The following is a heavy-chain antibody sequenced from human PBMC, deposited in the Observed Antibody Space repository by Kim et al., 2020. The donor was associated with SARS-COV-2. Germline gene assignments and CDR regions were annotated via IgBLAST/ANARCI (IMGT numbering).Heavy chain of an antibody. CDR1: GDSIGSYY. V-gene: IGHV4-59*08. J-gene: IGHJ4*02. CDR2: IYYTEST. CDR3: ARNYGYGSGSFYSY. D-gene: IGHD3-10*01. Sequence: SETLSLTCTVSGDSIGSYYWTWIRQPPGKGLEWIGYIYYTESTNYNPSLKSRVAISVDTSKNQFSLKLSSVTAADTAMYYCARNYGYGSGSFYSYWSQGILVTVSS.